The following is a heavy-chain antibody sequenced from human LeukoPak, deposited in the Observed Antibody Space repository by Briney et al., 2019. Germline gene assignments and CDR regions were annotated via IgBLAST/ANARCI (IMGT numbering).Heavy chain of an antibody. V-gene: IGHV4-39*07. CDR3: ARDTGGRGRLDAFDI. CDR1: GGSISSSSFY. J-gene: IGHJ3*02. Sequence: SETLSLTCTVSGGSISSSSFYWGWFRQSPGKGLEWIASIHYSGSTYYNPSLKSRVTVSVDTSKNQFSLKLTSVTAADTAVYYCARDTGGRGRLDAFDIWGQGTMVTVSS. CDR2: IHYSGST. D-gene: IGHD3-10*01.